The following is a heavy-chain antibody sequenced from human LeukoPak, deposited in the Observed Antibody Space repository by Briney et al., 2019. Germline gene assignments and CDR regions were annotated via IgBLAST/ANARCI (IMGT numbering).Heavy chain of an antibody. Sequence: ASVKVSCKASGYTFTGYYIHWVRQAPGQGLEWMGWISPDSGGTNYAQKFQGRVTMTWDTSISTAYMELSRLRSDDTAIYYCARGRFYTSGSYYNRLDYWGQGTLVTVSP. CDR2: ISPDSGGT. CDR3: ARGRFYTSGSYYNRLDY. CDR1: GYTFTGYY. V-gene: IGHV1-2*02. J-gene: IGHJ4*02. D-gene: IGHD3-10*01.